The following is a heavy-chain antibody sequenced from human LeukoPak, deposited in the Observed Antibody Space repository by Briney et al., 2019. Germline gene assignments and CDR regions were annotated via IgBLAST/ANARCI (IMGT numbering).Heavy chain of an antibody. V-gene: IGHV3-48*01. Sequence: QSGGSLRLSCAASGFTFSSYSMNWVRQAPGKGLEWVSYISSSSSTIYYADSVKGRFTISRDNAKNSLYLQMNSLRAEDTAVYYCARDGYDILTGYGYYYFDYWGQGTLVTVSS. CDR2: ISSSSSTI. CDR3: ARDGYDILTGYGYYYFDY. CDR1: GFTFSSYS. J-gene: IGHJ4*02. D-gene: IGHD3-9*01.